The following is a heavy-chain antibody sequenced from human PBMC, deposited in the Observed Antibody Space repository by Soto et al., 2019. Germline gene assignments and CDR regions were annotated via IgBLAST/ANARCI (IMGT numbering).Heavy chain of an antibody. V-gene: IGHV1-8*01. CDR3: ARETAYGWCWFDT. J-gene: IGHJ5*02. Sequence: QVQLVQSGAEVKKPGASVKVSCKASGYTFTSFDIQWVRQATGQGLEWMGWMNPNSGNTGYAQEFQGRATMTRARFISSGYMKLSSLRSKDMALYDCARETAYGWCWFDTSGQGTLVMVSS. D-gene: IGHD2-8*02. CDR2: MNPNSGNT. CDR1: GYTFTSFD.